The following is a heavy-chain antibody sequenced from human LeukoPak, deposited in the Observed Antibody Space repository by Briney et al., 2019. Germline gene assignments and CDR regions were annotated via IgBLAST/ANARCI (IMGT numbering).Heavy chain of an antibody. CDR3: AREGPMLVVNPLYFDY. J-gene: IGHJ4*02. V-gene: IGHV3-48*03. Sequence: GGSLRLSCAASGFTFSSYEMNWVRQAPGKGLEWVSYISSSGSTTYYADSVKGRFTISRDNSKNTLYLQMNSLRAEDTAVYYCAREGPMLVVNPLYFDYWGQGTLITVSS. D-gene: IGHD2-15*01. CDR2: ISSSGSTT. CDR1: GFTFSSYE.